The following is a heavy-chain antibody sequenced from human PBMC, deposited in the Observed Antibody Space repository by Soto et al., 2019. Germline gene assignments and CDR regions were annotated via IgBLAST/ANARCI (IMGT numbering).Heavy chain of an antibody. J-gene: IGHJ4*02. V-gene: IGHV3-30-3*01. CDR1: GFTFSSYA. Sequence: PGGSLRLSCAASGFTFSSYAMHWVRQAPGKGLEWVAVISYDGSNKYYADSVKGRFTISRDNFKDTVYLQMNSLRAEDTAVYYCAKPLYSGSYSDYYFDNWGQGILVTVS. D-gene: IGHD1-26*01. CDR3: AKPLYSGSYSDYYFDN. CDR2: ISYDGSNK.